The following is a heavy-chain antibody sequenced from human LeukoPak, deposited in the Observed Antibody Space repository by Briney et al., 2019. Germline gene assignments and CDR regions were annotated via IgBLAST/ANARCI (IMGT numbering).Heavy chain of an antibody. V-gene: IGHV1-69*13. J-gene: IGHJ5*02. CDR3: ARASDIVVVPAAPVVWFDP. Sequence: SVKVSCKASVGTFSSYAISWVRQAPGHGLKWMGGIIPIFGTANYAQKFQGRVTITADESTSTAYMALSSLRSEDTAVYYCARASDIVVVPAAPVVWFDPWGQGTLVTVSS. CDR1: VGTFSSYA. D-gene: IGHD2-2*01. CDR2: IIPIFGTA.